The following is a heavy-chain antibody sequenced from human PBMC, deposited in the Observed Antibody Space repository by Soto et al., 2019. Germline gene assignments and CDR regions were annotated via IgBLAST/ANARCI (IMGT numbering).Heavy chain of an antibody. Sequence: SETLSLTCAVYGGSFSCYYWSWIRQPPGKGLEWIGEINHSGSTNYNPSLKSRVTISVDTSKNQFSLKLSSVTAADTAVYYCARGGYYYDSSGYYTNPHYYYGMDVWGQGTTVTVS. V-gene: IGHV4-34*01. CDR3: ARGGYYYDSSGYYTNPHYYYGMDV. D-gene: IGHD3-22*01. CDR2: INHSGST. J-gene: IGHJ6*02. CDR1: GGSFSCYY.